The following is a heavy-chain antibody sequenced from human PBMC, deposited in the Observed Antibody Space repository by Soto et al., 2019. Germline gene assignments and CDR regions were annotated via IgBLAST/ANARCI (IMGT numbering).Heavy chain of an antibody. D-gene: IGHD4-4*01. Sequence: GESLKISCSGSGYSFTSYWISWVRQMPWKGLEWMGRIDPSDSYTNYSPSFQGHVTISADKSISTAYLQWSSLKASDTAMYYCASRAGTVTTDYYYGMDVWGQGTTVTVSS. V-gene: IGHV5-10-1*01. CDR2: IDPSDSYT. J-gene: IGHJ6*02. CDR1: GYSFTSYW. CDR3: ASRAGTVTTDYYYGMDV.